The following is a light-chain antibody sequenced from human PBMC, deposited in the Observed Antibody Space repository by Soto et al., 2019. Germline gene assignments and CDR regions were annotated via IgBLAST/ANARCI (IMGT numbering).Light chain of an antibody. Sequence: EVVLTQSPATLSVSPGERATLSCRASHSVGSNLAWFRQKPGQALRLLIYAASTRATGVPARFSGSGSGTDFSLTITSLQSEDSAVYYCQQYTNWPPITFGQGTRLEIK. V-gene: IGKV3-15*01. CDR3: QQYTNWPPIT. CDR2: AAS. CDR1: HSVGSN. J-gene: IGKJ5*01.